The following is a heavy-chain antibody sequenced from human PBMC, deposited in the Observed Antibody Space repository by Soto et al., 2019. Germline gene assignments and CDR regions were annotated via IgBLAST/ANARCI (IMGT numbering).Heavy chain of an antibody. CDR1: GGTFSSYA. V-gene: IGHV1-69*01. CDR2: IIPIFGTA. J-gene: IGHJ4*02. Sequence: QVQLVQSGAEVKKPGSSVKVSCKASGGTFSSYAISWVRQAPGQGLEWMGGIIPIFGTANYAQKFQGRVTITADASPNTANMELSSLRSEDTAVYYCARVGRRDGCKLDYWGQGTLVTVSS. D-gene: IGHD6-19*01. CDR3: ARVGRRDGCKLDY.